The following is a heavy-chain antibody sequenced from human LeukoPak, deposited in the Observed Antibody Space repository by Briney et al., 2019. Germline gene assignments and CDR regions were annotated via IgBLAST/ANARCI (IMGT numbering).Heavy chain of an antibody. J-gene: IGHJ4*02. D-gene: IGHD3-22*01. CDR3: ARRGYYYDSSSYLRFYFDY. Sequence: PSETLSLTCTVSGGSISSGGYYWSWIRQPPGKGLEWIGNIFYSGSTYYNPSLKSRVTMSVDTSKNQFSLKLTSVTAADTAVYYCARRGYYYDSSSYLRFYFDYWGQGTLVTVSS. CDR1: GGSISSGGYY. CDR2: IFYSGST. V-gene: IGHV4-39*01.